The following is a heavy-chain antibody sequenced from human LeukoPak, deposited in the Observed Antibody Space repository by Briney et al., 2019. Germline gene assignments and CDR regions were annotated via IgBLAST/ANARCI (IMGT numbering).Heavy chain of an antibody. J-gene: IGHJ4*02. CDR2: ISYDGSNK. D-gene: IGHD3-22*01. Sequence: GRSLRLSCAASGFTFNSYAMHWVRQAPGKGLEWVAVISYDGSNKYYADSVKGRFTISRDNSKNTLYLQMNSLRAEDTAVYYCARDGDYYDSSGYSDYWGQGTLVTVSS. V-gene: IGHV3-30-3*01. CDR1: GFTFNSYA. CDR3: ARDGDYYDSSGYSDY.